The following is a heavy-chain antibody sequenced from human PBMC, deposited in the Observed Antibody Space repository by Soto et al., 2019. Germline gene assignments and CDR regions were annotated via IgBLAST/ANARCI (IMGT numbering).Heavy chain of an antibody. J-gene: IGHJ5*02. Sequence: PGGSLRLSCAASGFTFSSYGMHWVRQAPGKGLEWVGRIIPILGIANYAQKFQGRVTITADKSTSTAYMELSSLRSEDTAVYYCARGAPGNLGYCSGGSCYSSFDPWGQGTLVTVSS. CDR3: ARGAPGNLGYCSGGSCYSSFDP. V-gene: IGHV1-69*04. CDR2: IIPILGIA. CDR1: GFTFSSYG. D-gene: IGHD2-15*01.